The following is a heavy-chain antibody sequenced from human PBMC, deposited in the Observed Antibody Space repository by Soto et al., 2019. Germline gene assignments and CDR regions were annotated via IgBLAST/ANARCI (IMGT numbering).Heavy chain of an antibody. CDR3: ARELEIGSSFQWFDP. D-gene: IGHD6-6*01. CDR2: IYYSGST. V-gene: IGHV4-59*12. CDR1: GGSISSYY. Sequence: PAVTLSLTCTVCGGSISSYYWRWIRQPPGKGLEWIGYIYYSGSTNYNPSLKSRVTISVDTSKNQFSLKLSSVTAADTAVYYCARELEIGSSFQWFDPWGQGTLVTVS. J-gene: IGHJ5*02.